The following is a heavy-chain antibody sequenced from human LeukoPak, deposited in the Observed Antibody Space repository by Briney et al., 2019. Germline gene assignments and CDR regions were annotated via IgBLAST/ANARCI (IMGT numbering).Heavy chain of an antibody. CDR2: IYYSGST. D-gene: IGHD1-1*01. CDR3: ARTWSYYYYMDV. V-gene: IGHV4-39*07. J-gene: IGHJ6*03. CDR1: GGSISSSSYY. Sequence: PSETLSLTCTVSGGSISSSSYYWGWIRQPPGKGLEWIGSIYYSGSTYYNPSLKSRVTISVDTSKNQFSLKLSSVTAADTAVYYCARTWSYYYYMDVWGKGTTVTVSS.